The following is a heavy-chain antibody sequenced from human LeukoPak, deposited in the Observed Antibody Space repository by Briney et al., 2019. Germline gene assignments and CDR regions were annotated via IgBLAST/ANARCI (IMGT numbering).Heavy chain of an antibody. CDR2: INPNSGGT. CDR1: GYTFTFYY. V-gene: IGHV1-2*02. CDR3: AREYYYDSSGESFDY. D-gene: IGHD3-22*01. Sequence: KVSCKASGYTFTFYYMHWVREAPGQGLEWMGWINPNSGGTNYSQKFQGRVTMTRDTSISTAYMELSRLRSDDTAVYYCAREYYYDSSGESFDYWGQGTLVTVSS. J-gene: IGHJ4*02.